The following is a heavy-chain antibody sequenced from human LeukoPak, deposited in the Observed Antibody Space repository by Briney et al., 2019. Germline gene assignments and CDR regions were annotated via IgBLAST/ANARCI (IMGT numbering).Heavy chain of an antibody. CDR2: INPNSGGT. V-gene: IGHV1-2*04. J-gene: IGHJ4*02. D-gene: IGHD2-15*01. CDR1: GYTFTGYY. CDR3: ARTRVAATRELGY. Sequence: APLRPCCKPSGYTFTGYYMHWVRQAAGQALRWMGWINPNSGGTNYAQKFQGWVTMTRDTSISTAYMELSRLRSDDTAVYYCARTRVAATRELGYWGQGTLVTVSS.